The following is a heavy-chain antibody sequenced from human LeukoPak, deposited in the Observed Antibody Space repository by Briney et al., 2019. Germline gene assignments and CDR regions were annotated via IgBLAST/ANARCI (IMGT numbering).Heavy chain of an antibody. Sequence: SETLSLTCTVSGDTISGFSWSWSRQPAGKGLEWIGRIYSSGSTNYSPPLRSRVTMSVDTKNQFSLKVNSVTAADTAVYYCARDRAGFFDDWGQRTLVTVSS. CDR3: ARDRAGFFDD. CDR2: IYSSGST. J-gene: IGHJ4*02. D-gene: IGHD6-13*01. CDR1: GDTISGFS. V-gene: IGHV4-4*07.